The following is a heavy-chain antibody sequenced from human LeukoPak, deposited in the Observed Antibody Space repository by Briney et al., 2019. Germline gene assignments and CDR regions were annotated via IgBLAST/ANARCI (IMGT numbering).Heavy chain of an antibody. Sequence: SVKVSCKASGGTFSSYAISWVRQAPGQGLEWMGRIIPILGIANYAQKFQGRVTITADKSTSTAYMELSSLRPEDTALYYCAKDRTRGFYYYYGMDVWGQGTTVTVSS. CDR1: GGTFSSYA. CDR3: AKDRTRGFYYYYGMDV. J-gene: IGHJ6*02. CDR2: IIPILGIA. V-gene: IGHV1-69*04.